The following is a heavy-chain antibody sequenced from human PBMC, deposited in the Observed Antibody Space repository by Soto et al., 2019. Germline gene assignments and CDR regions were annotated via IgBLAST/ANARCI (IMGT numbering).Heavy chain of an antibody. J-gene: IGHJ4*02. Sequence: QVQLVQSGAEVKKPGASVKVSCKASGYTFTSYGISWVRQAPGQGLEWMGWISAYNGNTNYAQKLQGRVTVTTDTSTSTAYMELRSLRSDDTAVYYCARDLRAYYYDSSGYRGADYWGQGTLVTVSS. CDR2: ISAYNGNT. CDR3: ARDLRAYYYDSSGYRGADY. CDR1: GYTFTSYG. D-gene: IGHD3-22*01. V-gene: IGHV1-18*01.